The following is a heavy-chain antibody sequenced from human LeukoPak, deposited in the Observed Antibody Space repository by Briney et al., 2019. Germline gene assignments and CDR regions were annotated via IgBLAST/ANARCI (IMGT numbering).Heavy chain of an antibody. V-gene: IGHV1-69*05. CDR1: GGTFSSYA. CDR2: IIPIFGTA. D-gene: IGHD5-18*01. CDR3: ARGKYGYGFFGGVAYDYFDY. J-gene: IGHJ4*02. Sequence: ETSVKVSCKASGGTFSSYAISWVRQAPGQGLEWMGGIIPIFGTANYAQKFQGRVTITTDESTSTAYMELSSLRSEDTAVYYCARGKYGYGFFGGVAYDYFDYWGQGTLVTVSS.